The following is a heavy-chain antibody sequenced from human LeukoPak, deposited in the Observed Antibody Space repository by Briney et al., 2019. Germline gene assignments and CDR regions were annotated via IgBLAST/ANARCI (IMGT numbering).Heavy chain of an antibody. CDR3: ARDRSGYAQRGYFDY. D-gene: IGHD5-12*01. V-gene: IGHV1-2*06. CDR2: INPNSGGT. CDR1: GYTFTGYY. J-gene: IGHJ4*02. Sequence: ASVKVSCKASGYTFTGYYMHWVRQAPGQGLEWMGRINPNSGGTNYAQKFQGRITMTRDTSISTAYMELSRLRSDDTAVYYRARDRSGYAQRGYFDYWGQGTLVTVSS.